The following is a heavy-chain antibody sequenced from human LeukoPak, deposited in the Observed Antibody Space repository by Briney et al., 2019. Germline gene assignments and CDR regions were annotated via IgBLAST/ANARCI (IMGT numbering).Heavy chain of an antibody. J-gene: IGHJ4*02. D-gene: IGHD5/OR15-5a*01. Sequence: NSVPQPPGKGLEWIGQFYHSGRSNYSPSLKSRVTISVDNSKNQFSLRLTSVTAADTAVYFCATLVSTRYYFDYWGQGTLVTVSS. V-gene: IGHV4/OR15-8*01. CDR3: ATLVSTRYYFDY. CDR2: FYHSGRS.